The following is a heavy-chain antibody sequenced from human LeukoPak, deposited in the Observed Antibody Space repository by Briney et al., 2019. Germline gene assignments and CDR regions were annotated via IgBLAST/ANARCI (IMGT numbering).Heavy chain of an antibody. CDR2: INHSGST. J-gene: IGHJ4*02. CDR1: GGSFSGYY. D-gene: IGHD3-9*01. V-gene: IGHV4-34*01. CDR3: ARKDLTGYIDY. Sequence: SETLSLTCAVYGGSFSGYYWSWIRQPPGKGLEWIGEINHSGSTNYNPSLKSRVTISVDTSKNQFSLKLSSVTAADTAVYYCARKDLTGYIDYWGQGTLVTVSS.